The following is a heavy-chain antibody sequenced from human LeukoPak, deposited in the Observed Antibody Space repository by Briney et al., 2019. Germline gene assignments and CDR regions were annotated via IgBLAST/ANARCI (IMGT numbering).Heavy chain of an antibody. CDR2: IWYDGSNK. Sequence: SVTHSCPATGYTFSSDGREWVRQAPGKEQEWVAVIWYDGSNKYYADSVKGRFTISRDNSKNTLYLQMNSLRAEDTAVYYCAREKIAARKSYYYYGMDVWGQGTTVTVSS. J-gene: IGHJ6*02. CDR3: AREKIAARKSYYYYGMDV. CDR1: GYTFSSDG. D-gene: IGHD6-6*01. V-gene: IGHV3-33*01.